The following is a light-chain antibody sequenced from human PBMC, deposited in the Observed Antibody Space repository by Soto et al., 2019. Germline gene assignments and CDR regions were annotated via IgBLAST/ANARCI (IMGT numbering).Light chain of an antibody. V-gene: IGKV1-5*03. CDR3: QQYYSHPLT. CDR1: QSIRDW. J-gene: IGKJ4*01. Sequence: DIQMTQSPSSLSASVGDRVTITCRASQSIRDWLAWYQQKPGKAPNLLIYKASSLESGVPSRFSGSGSGTEFTLTISSLQPDDFATYYCQQYYSHPLTFGGGTMVELK. CDR2: KAS.